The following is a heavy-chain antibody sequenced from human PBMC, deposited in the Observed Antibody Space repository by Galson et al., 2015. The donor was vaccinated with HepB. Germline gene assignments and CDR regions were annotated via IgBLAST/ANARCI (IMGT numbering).Heavy chain of an antibody. CDR3: ARGSMVRGVMRGLDY. CDR1: GGTFSSYT. J-gene: IGHJ4*02. D-gene: IGHD3-10*01. CDR2: IIPILGIA. V-gene: IGHV1-69*02. Sequence: SVKVSCKASGGTFSSYTISWVRQAPGQGLEWMGRIIPILGIANYAQKFQGRVTITADKSTSTAYMELSSLRSEDTAVYYCARGSMVRGVMRGLDYWGQGTLVTVSS.